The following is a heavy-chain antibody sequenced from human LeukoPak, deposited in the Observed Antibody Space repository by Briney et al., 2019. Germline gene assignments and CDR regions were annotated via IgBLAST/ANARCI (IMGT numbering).Heavy chain of an antibody. CDR1: GYTFTNLD. Sequence: GASVKVSCKASGYTFTNLDLNWVRQATGQGLQWMGWTNPNSGNTGSAQKFQGRVTMTRDTSTSTVYMELSSLRSEDTAVYYCARCGGDCYPENWFDPWGQGTLVTVSS. J-gene: IGHJ5*02. V-gene: IGHV1-8*02. D-gene: IGHD2-21*02. CDR2: TNPNSGNT. CDR3: ARCGGDCYPENWFDP.